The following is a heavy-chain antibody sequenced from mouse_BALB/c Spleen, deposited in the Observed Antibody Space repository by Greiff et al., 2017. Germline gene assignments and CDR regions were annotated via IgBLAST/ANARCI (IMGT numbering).Heavy chain of an antibody. CDR2: ISTYYGDA. CDR3: ARGGPDYAMDY. Sequence: QVQLQQSGAELVRPGVSVKISCKGSGYTFTDYAMHWVKQSHAKSLEWIGVISTYYGDASYNQKFKGKATMTVDKSSSTAYMELARLTSEDSAIYYCARGGPDYAMDYWGQGTSVTVSS. J-gene: IGHJ4*01. V-gene: IGHV1S137*01. CDR1: GYTFTDYA.